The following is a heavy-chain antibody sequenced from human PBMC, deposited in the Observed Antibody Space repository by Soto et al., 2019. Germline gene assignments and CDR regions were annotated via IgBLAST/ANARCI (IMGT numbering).Heavy chain of an antibody. CDR3: AKDLEGYCSSTSCYTYFGLDV. J-gene: IGHJ6*02. V-gene: IGHV3-30*18. Sequence: QVQLVASGGGVVQPGRSLRLSCAASGFTFSSYVMHWVRQAPGKGLEWVAVISYDGSNKYYADSVKGRFTISRDNSKHTLFLQMNSLRPEDTAVYYCAKDLEGYCSSTSCYTYFGLDVWGQGTTVTVSS. D-gene: IGHD2-2*01. CDR2: ISYDGSNK. CDR1: GFTFSSYV.